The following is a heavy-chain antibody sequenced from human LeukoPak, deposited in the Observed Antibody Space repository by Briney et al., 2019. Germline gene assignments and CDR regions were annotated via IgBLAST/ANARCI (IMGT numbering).Heavy chain of an antibody. CDR3: AKKGGSGRQQPPPSNDKYYYYYYMDV. J-gene: IGHJ6*03. Sequence: GGSLRLSCAASGFTFSSYWMSWVRQAPGKGLVWVADIKQDGSEKYYVDSVKGRFTISRDNAKNSLYLQMNSLRAEDTAVYYCAKKGGSGRQQPPPSNDKYYYYYYMDVWGKGTTVTISS. V-gene: IGHV3-7*03. CDR1: GFTFSSYW. D-gene: IGHD3-10*01. CDR2: IKQDGSEK.